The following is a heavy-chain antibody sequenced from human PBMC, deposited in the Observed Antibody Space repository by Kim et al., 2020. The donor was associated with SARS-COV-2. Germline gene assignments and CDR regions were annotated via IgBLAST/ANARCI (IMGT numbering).Heavy chain of an antibody. Sequence: SETLSLTCAVYGGSFSGYYWSWIRQPPGKGLEWIGEINHSGSTNYNPSLKSRVTISVDTSKNQFSLKLSSVTAADTAVYYCAIFGIAAAGNFRDFDYWG. J-gene: IGHJ4*01. CDR3: AIFGIAAAGNFRDFDY. CDR2: INHSGST. CDR1: GGSFSGYY. V-gene: IGHV4-34*01. D-gene: IGHD6-13*01.